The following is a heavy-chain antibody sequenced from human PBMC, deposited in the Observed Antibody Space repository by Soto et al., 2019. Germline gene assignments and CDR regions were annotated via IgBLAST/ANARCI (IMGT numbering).Heavy chain of an antibody. CDR2: IIPVFDKA. J-gene: IGHJ3*01. V-gene: IGHV1-69*01. CDR3: ARLRRDWGDAFDL. Sequence: VQLVQSGADVKKPGSSVKVSCKTTGGSFGSSAISWVRQAPAQGLEWMGEIIPVFDKANYAQNFQGRLTITADELTGTVFMELSRLRSEDTAVYFCARLRRDWGDAFDLWGLGTFVTVSS. CDR1: GGSFGSSA. D-gene: IGHD3-16*01.